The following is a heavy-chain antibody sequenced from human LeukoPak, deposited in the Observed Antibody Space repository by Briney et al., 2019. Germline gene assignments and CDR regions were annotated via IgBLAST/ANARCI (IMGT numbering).Heavy chain of an antibody. V-gene: IGHV3-48*03. CDR1: GFTFSSYE. CDR2: ISSSGSTI. D-gene: IGHD5-18*01. J-gene: IGHJ4*02. Sequence: GGSLRLSCAASGFTFSSYEMNWVRQAPGKGLEWVSYISSSGSTIYYADSAKGRFTISRDNAKNSLYLQMNSLRAEDTAVYYCARGADGYSYGFWGQGTLVTVSS. CDR3: ARGADGYSYGF.